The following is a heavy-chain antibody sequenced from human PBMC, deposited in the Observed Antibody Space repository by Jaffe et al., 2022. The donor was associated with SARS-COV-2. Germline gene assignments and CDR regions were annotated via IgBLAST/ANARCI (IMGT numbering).Heavy chain of an antibody. D-gene: IGHD4-17*01. Sequence: QLQLQESGPGLVKPSETLSLTCTVSGGSISSSSYYWGWIRQPPGKGLEWIGSIYYSGSTYYNPSLKSRVTISVDTSKNQFSLKLSSVTAADTAVYYCARHLSTSLYGDEYYFDYWGQGTLVTVSS. V-gene: IGHV4-39*01. CDR2: IYYSGST. CDR3: ARHLSTSLYGDEYYFDY. CDR1: GGSISSSSYY. J-gene: IGHJ4*02.